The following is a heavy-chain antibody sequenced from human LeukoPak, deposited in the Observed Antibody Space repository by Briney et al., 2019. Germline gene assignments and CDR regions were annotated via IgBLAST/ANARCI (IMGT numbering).Heavy chain of an antibody. CDR2: IYYSGST. D-gene: IGHD3-16*01. J-gene: IGHJ5*02. CDR3: ARAIWAWFDP. Sequence: SETLSLTRTVSGGSISSGDYYWSWIRQPPGKGLEWIGYIYYSGSTYYNPSLKSRVTISVDTSKNQFSLKLSSVTAADTAVYYCARAIWAWFDPWGQGTLVTVSS. CDR1: GGSISSGDYY. V-gene: IGHV4-30-4*01.